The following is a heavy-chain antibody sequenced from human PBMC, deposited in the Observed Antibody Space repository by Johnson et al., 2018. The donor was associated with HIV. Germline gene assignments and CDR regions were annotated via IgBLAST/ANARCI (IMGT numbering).Heavy chain of an antibody. D-gene: IGHD6-13*01. V-gene: IGHV3-13*01. CDR1: GFTFDDYG. Sequence: VQLVESGGGLVQPGRSLRLSCAASGFTFDDYGMSWVRQATGKGLEWVSGIGTAGDTHYADSLKGRFTISREDAKNSLYLQMNSLRAGDTAVYYCARDRGLPGVAEAGNAFDIWGQGTLVTVSS. CDR2: IGTAGDT. CDR3: ARDRGLPGVAEAGNAFDI. J-gene: IGHJ3*02.